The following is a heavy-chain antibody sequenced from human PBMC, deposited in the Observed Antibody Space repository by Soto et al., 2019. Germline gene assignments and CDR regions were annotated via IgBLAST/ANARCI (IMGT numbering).Heavy chain of an antibody. D-gene: IGHD3-3*01. CDR3: ARTITIFGVVIIYYFDY. Sequence: SGPTLVNPTETLTLTCTVSGFSLSNARMGVSWIRQPPGKALEWLAHIFSNDEKSYSTSLKSRLTISKDTSKSQVVLTMTNMDPVDTATYYCARTITIFGVVIIYYFDYWGQGTLVTVSS. V-gene: IGHV2-26*01. J-gene: IGHJ4*02. CDR1: GFSLSNARMG. CDR2: IFSNDEK.